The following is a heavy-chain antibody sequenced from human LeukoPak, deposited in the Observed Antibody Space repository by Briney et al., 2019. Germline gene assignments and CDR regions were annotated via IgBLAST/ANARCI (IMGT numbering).Heavy chain of an antibody. CDR2: ISSSGSTI. J-gene: IGHJ4*02. Sequence: PGGSLRLSCAASGFTFSSYGMHWVRQAPGKGLEWVSYISSSGSTIYYADSVKGRFTIFGDSAKNSIYLQMNSLRVEDTAVYYCATGPPYGVRSDYLDYWGLGTRVTVSS. D-gene: IGHD4/OR15-4a*01. V-gene: IGHV3-48*01. CDR3: ATGPPYGVRSDYLDY. CDR1: GFTFSSYG.